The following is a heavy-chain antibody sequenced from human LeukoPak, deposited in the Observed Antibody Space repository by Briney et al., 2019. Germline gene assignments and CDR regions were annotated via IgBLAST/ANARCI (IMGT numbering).Heavy chain of an antibody. CDR1: GYTFTGYY. Sequence: ASVKVSCKASGYTFTGYYIHWVRQAPGQGLEWVGWINPNNGGTNYAQKFQGRVIMTRDTSISTGYMELSRLRSDDTAVYYCARDHGSGSYGIIDPWGQGTLVTVSS. CDR2: INPNNGGT. V-gene: IGHV1-2*02. CDR3: ARDHGSGSYGIIDP. J-gene: IGHJ5*02. D-gene: IGHD3-10*01.